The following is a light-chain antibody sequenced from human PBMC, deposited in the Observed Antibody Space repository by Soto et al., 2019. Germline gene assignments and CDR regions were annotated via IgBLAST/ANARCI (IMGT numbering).Light chain of an antibody. CDR2: NTN. CDR1: SGSVSTSYY. J-gene: IGLJ3*02. CDR3: VLYMGSGISV. V-gene: IGLV8-61*01. Sequence: QTVVTQEPSFSVSPGGTVTLTCGLSSGSVSTSYYPSWYQQTPGQAPRTLIYNTNTRSSRVPGRFSGSILGNKAALTIAGAQADDESDYYCVLYMGSGISVFGGGTKLTVL.